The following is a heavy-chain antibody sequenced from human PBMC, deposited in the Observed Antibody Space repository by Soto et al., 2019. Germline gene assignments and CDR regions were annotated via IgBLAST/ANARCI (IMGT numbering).Heavy chain of an antibody. CDR2: INHSGST. J-gene: IGHJ4*02. Sequence: SETLSLTCAVYGGSFSGYYWSRIRQPPGKGLEWIGEINHSGSTNYNPSLKSRVTISVDTSKNQFSLKLSSVTAADTAVYYCARVLRYFDWLGVDYWGQGTLVTVSS. CDR1: GGSFSGYY. D-gene: IGHD3-9*01. CDR3: ARVLRYFDWLGVDY. V-gene: IGHV4-34*01.